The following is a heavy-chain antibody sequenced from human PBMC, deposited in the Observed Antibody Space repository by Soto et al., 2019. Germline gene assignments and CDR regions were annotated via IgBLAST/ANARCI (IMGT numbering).Heavy chain of an antibody. CDR3: ARSEGEEFGVVTGLDY. CDR1: GGSISSYY. V-gene: IGHV4-59*08. CDR2: IYYSGST. J-gene: IGHJ4*02. Sequence: PSETLSLTCTVSGGSISSYYWSWIRQPPGKGLEWIGYIYYSGSTNYNPSLKSRVTISVDTSKNQFSLKLSSVTAADTAVYYCARSEGEEFGVVTGLDYWGQGTLVTVSS. D-gene: IGHD3-3*01.